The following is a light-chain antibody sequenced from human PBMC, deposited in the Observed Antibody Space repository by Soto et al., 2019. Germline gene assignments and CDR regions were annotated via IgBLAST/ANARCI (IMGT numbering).Light chain of an antibody. CDR2: VSSGGSH. CDR3: QTWGTGSAIVV. CDR1: SGHSNYA. Sequence: QPVLTQSPSASASLGASVKLTCTLSSGHSNYAIAWHQQQPEKGPRYLMKVSSGGSHIKGDGIPDRFSGSSSGAERYLFISSLQSEDEADYYCQTWGTGSAIVVFGGGTQLTVL. V-gene: IGLV4-69*01. J-gene: IGLJ7*01.